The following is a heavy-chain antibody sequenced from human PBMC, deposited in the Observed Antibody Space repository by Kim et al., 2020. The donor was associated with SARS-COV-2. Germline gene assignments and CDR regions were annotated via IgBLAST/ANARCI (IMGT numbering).Heavy chain of an antibody. CDR1: GFSFSNY. CDR3: INYQWGSGWH. CDR2: INSDGSDT. V-gene: IGHV3-74*03. D-gene: IGHD6-19*01. Sequence: GGSLRLSCASGFSFSNYMHWVRQAPGRGLVWVSRINSDGSDTTYADSVKGRFTISRDNAKKTLYLQMNSLRAEDTAMYYCINYQWGSGWHWGQGTLVTVS. J-gene: IGHJ4*02.